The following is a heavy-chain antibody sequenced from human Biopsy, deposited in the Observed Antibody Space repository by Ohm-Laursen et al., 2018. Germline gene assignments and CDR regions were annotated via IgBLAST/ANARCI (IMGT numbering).Heavy chain of an antibody. Sequence: SLRLSCAASGFTFSTYWMTWVRQAPGKGLEWVANINQDGSEKYYVDSVKGRFTISGDNAKDSLDLQMSSLRVEDTALYYCASAHQYCSATTCNGGSDFWGQGTLVTVSS. CDR1: GFTFSTYW. CDR3: ASAHQYCSATTCNGGSDF. V-gene: IGHV3-7*01. D-gene: IGHD2-15*01. CDR2: INQDGSEK. J-gene: IGHJ4*02.